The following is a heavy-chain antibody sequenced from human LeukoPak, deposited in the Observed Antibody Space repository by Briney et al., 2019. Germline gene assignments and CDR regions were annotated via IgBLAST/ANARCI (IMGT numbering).Heavy chain of an antibody. Sequence: GGSLRLSCADSGFTFSSYSMNWVRQAPGKGLEWVSYISSSSSTIYYADSVKGRFTISRDNAKNSLYLQMNSLRAEDTAVYYCARVRYFDWLLMGWFDPWGQGTLVTVSS. V-gene: IGHV3-48*01. CDR1: GFTFSSYS. J-gene: IGHJ5*02. CDR3: ARVRYFDWLLMGWFDP. CDR2: ISSSSSTI. D-gene: IGHD3-9*01.